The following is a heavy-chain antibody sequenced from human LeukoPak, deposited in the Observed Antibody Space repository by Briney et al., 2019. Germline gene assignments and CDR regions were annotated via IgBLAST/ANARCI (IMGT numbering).Heavy chain of an antibody. J-gene: IGHJ4*02. D-gene: IGHD6-13*01. CDR3: AILPGYSSGWYEVNY. CDR1: GFTFSSYA. CDR2: ISGSGGST. V-gene: IGHV3-23*01. Sequence: GGSLRLSCAASGFTFSSYAMSWVRQAPGKGLEWVSGISGSGGSTYYADSVKGRFTISRDNSRNTLYLQMNSQRAEDTAVYYCAILPGYSSGWYEVNYWGQGTLVTVSS.